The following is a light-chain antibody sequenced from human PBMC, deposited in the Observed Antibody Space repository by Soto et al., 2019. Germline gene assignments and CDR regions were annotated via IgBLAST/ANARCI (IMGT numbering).Light chain of an antibody. J-gene: IGKJ2*03. Sequence: DLQVTQSPSSLSASVGDRVTITCRASQTVTRYLNWYQQKPGKAPKLLVYAASNLRSGVPSRFSGSGSGTDFTLTISSLQFEDFATYFCQQSYSLPYSFGQGTRLEIQ. V-gene: IGKV1-39*01. CDR3: QQSYSLPYS. CDR2: AAS. CDR1: QTVTRY.